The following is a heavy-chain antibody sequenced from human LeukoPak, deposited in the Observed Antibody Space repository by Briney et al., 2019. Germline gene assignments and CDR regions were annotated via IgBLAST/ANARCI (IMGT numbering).Heavy chain of an antibody. V-gene: IGHV3-33*01. J-gene: IGHJ5*02. Sequence: TGRSLRLSCAASGFTFSSYGMHWVRQAPGKGLEWVAVLWYDGSNKYSADSVKGRFTISRDNSKNTLYLQMNSLRAEDTAGYYCARDYYDSSGYYENWLDPWGQGTLVTVSS. CDR1: GFTFSSYG. CDR2: LWYDGSNK. D-gene: IGHD3-22*01. CDR3: ARDYYDSSGYYENWLDP.